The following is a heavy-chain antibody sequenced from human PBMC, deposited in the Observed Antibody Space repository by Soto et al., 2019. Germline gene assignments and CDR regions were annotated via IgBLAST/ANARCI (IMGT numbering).Heavy chain of an antibody. D-gene: IGHD6-13*01. Sequence: QVPLVQSGAEVKKPGASVKVSCKASGYTFTSYGISWVRQAPGQGLEWMGWISAYNGNTNYAQKLQGRVTMTTDTSTSTAYMELRSLRSDDTAVYYCARVIAAAGTGGRFDPWGQGTLVTVSS. CDR3: ARVIAAAGTGGRFDP. J-gene: IGHJ5*02. CDR1: GYTFTSYG. V-gene: IGHV1-18*01. CDR2: ISAYNGNT.